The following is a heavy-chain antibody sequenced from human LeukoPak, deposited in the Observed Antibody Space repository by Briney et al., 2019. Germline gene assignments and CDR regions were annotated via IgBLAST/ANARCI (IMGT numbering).Heavy chain of an antibody. Sequence: GESLKISCKGSGYSFTSYWIGWVRHMPVKGLEWMGMIYPGDSDTRYSPSFQGQVTISADKSISTAYLQWSSLKASDTAMYYCARQDLYSSSFDYWGQGTLVTVSS. D-gene: IGHD6-13*01. CDR1: GYSFTSYW. J-gene: IGHJ4*02. CDR3: ARQDLYSSSFDY. CDR2: IYPGDSDT. V-gene: IGHV5-51*01.